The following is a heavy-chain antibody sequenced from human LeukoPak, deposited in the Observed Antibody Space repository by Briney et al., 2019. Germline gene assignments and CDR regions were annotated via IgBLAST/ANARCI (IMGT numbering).Heavy chain of an antibody. Sequence: GGSLRLSCAPSGFTSSSYWMTWVRQAPGKGLEWVAHIKQDGSVKYYVDSVKGRFTISRDSAKNSLYLQMNSLSVEDTAVYYCARAMVTTVRFYYYYYMDVWGKGTTVTVSS. CDR3: ARAMVTTVRFYYYYYMDV. J-gene: IGHJ6*03. CDR2: IKQDGSVK. D-gene: IGHD4-17*01. V-gene: IGHV3-7*01. CDR1: GFTSSSYW.